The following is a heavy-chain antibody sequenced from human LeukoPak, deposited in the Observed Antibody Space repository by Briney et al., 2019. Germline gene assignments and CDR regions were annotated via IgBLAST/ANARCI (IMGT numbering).Heavy chain of an antibody. D-gene: IGHD6-6*01. J-gene: IGHJ4*02. CDR3: ARDRSSHQGPFDY. Sequence: PSQTLSLTCAVSGGSISSGGYSWSWIRQPPGKGLEWIGYIYHSGSTYYNPSLKSRVTISVDRSKNQFSLKLSSVTAADTAVYYCARDRSSHQGPFDYWGQGTLVTVSS. CDR2: IYHSGST. CDR1: GGSISSGGYS. V-gene: IGHV4-30-2*01.